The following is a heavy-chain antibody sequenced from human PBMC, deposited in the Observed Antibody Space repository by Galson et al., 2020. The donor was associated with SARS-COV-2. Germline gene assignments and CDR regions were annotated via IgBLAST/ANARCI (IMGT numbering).Heavy chain of an antibody. D-gene: IGHD3-22*01. J-gene: IGHJ4*02. CDR3: ASGDLTDKFGGYYSYYFDY. Sequence: ASVKVSCKAFGNAFASYGITWVRQAPGQGLEWMGWISAYNSNTDYAQKFQGRVTMTTDTSTSTAYMELRSLRSDDTAVYYCASGDLTDKFGGYYSYYFDYWGQGTLVTVSS. CDR2: ISAYNSNT. V-gene: IGHV1-18*04. CDR1: GNAFASYG.